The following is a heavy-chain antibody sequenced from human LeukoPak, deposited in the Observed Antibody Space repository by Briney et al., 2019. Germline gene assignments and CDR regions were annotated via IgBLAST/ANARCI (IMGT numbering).Heavy chain of an antibody. Sequence: GASVKVSCKASGYPFTSYYINWVRQATGQGLEWMGWISAYNGDTNYAQNLQGRVTMTTDTSTDTAYMELRSLRSDDTAVYYCARDGLSYTNPNNWFDPWGQGTLVTVSS. D-gene: IGHD2-2*02. V-gene: IGHV1-18*01. CDR1: GYPFTSYY. J-gene: IGHJ5*02. CDR3: ARDGLSYTNPNNWFDP. CDR2: ISAYNGDT.